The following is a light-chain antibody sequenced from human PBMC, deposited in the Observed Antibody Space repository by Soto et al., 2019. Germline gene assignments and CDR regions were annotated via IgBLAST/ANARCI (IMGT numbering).Light chain of an antibody. CDR1: SSDVGGYNY. J-gene: IGLJ2*01. Sequence: QSVLTQPPSASGSPGQSVTISCTGTSSDVGGYNYVSWYRQRPGKAPQLVIYEVTNRPSEISSRFTGSKSGSTASLTISGLQPADEADYYCSSYTSANSLIFGGGTKVTVL. CDR3: SSYTSANSLI. V-gene: IGLV2-14*01. CDR2: EVT.